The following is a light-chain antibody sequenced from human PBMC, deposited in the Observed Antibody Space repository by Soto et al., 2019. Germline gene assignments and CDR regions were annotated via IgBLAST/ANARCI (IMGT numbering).Light chain of an antibody. CDR2: AAS. Sequence: AFQMTQSPSSLSASVGDRVTITCRASQGIRKDLGWYQQTPGKAPKLLIYAASNLHSGVPSRFSGSGSGTDFTLTISSLQPEDSATYYCLQDYDYPRTFGQGTKVEIK. CDR3: LQDYDYPRT. CDR1: QGIRKD. J-gene: IGKJ1*01. V-gene: IGKV1-6*01.